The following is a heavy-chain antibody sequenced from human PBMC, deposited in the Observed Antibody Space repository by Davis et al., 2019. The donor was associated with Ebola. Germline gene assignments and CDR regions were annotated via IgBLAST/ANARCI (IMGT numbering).Heavy chain of an antibody. D-gene: IGHD3-3*01. J-gene: IGHJ6*04. CDR1: PGSISSGGYY. V-gene: IGHV4-31*03. Sequence: SETLSLTCTVSPGSISSGGYYWSWIRQHPGKGLAWIGYIYYSGSTYYNPSLKSRVTISVDTSKNQFSLKLSSVTAADTAVYYCARAPFWSGYYYYYYGMDVWGKGTTVTVSS. CDR3: ARAPFWSGYYYYYYGMDV. CDR2: IYYSGST.